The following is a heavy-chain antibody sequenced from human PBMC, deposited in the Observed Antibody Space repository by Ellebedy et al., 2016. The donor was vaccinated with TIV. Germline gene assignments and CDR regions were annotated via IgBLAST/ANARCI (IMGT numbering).Heavy chain of an antibody. CDR2: ITQSGRT. J-gene: IGHJ4*02. CDR3: AEGRSGWYYFDY. V-gene: IGHV4-34*01. D-gene: IGHD6-19*01. CDR1: GGSISGFY. Sequence: SETLSLTCTVSGGSISGFYWSWIRQPPGKGLEWIGEITQSGRTNYNPSLKGRVTISVDTSKNQFSLRLSPVTAADTALYYCAEGRSGWYYFDYWGRGTPVTVSS.